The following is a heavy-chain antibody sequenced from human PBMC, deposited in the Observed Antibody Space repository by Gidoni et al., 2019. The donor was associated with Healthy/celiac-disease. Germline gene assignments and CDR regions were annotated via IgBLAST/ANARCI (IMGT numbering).Heavy chain of an antibody. Sequence: QVQLVESGGGVVQPGRSLRLSCAASGFTFSSYGMHWVRQAPGKGLEWVAVISYDGSNKYYADSVKGRFTISRDNSKNTLYLQMNSLRAEDTAVYYCAKDRAPRMIIAAAEFDYWGQGTLVTVSS. D-gene: IGHD6-13*01. CDR1: GFTFSSYG. CDR2: ISYDGSNK. J-gene: IGHJ4*02. CDR3: AKDRAPRMIIAAAEFDY. V-gene: IGHV3-30*18.